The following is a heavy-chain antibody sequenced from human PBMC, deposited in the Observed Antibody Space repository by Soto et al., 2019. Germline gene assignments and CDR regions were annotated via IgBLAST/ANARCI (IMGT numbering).Heavy chain of an antibody. CDR1: GGSISSSNYY. V-gene: IGHV4-39*01. J-gene: IGHJ6*03. CDR2: IYYSGST. CDR3: ARHPRYFSYYHYMDV. Sequence: PSETLSLTCTVSGGSISSSNYYWGWIRQPPGKGLEWIGSIYYSGSTYYNPSLKSRVSISVDTSMNQFSLKLSSVTAADTAVFYCARHPRYFSYYHYMDVWGKGTTVTV. D-gene: IGHD3-9*01.